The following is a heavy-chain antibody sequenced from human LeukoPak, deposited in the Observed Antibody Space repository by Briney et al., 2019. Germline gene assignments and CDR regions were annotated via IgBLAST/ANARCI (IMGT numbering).Heavy chain of an antibody. CDR1: GFTFDDYA. V-gene: IGHV3-9*01. CDR2: ISWNSGSI. D-gene: IGHD3-22*01. CDR3: AVYDSSGYRNFDY. J-gene: IGHJ4*02. Sequence: GGSLRLSCAASGFTFDDYAMHWVRQAPGKGLEWVSGISWNSGSIGYAGSVKGRFTISRDNAKNSLYLQMNSLRAEDTALYYCAVYDSSGYRNFDYWGQGTLVTVSS.